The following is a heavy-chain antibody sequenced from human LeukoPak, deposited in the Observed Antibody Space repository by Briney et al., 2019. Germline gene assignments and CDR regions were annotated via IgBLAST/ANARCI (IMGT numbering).Heavy chain of an antibody. D-gene: IGHD3-3*01. J-gene: IGHJ4*02. CDR3: AKMEDYDFWSGYYPLDY. CDR2: ISGSGGST. Sequence: PGGSLRLSCAASGFTFSSYAMSWVRQAPGKGLEWVSAISGSGGSTYYADSVKGRFTISRDNSKNTLYLQMNSLRAEDTAVYYCAKMEDYDFWSGYYPLDYWGQGTLVTVSS. CDR1: GFTFSSYA. V-gene: IGHV3-23*01.